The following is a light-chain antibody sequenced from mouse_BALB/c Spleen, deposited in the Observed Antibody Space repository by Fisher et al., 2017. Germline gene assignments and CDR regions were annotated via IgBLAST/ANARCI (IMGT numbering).Light chain of an antibody. CDR1: SSVSY. J-gene: IGKJ5*01. V-gene: IGKV4-57*01. Sequence: IVLTQSPAIMSASPGEKVTITCSASSSVSYMHWFQQKPGTSPKLWIYSTSSLASGVPARFSGSGSGTSYSLTISRMEAEDAATYYCQQRSSYPLTFGAGTELELK. CDR2: STS. CDR3: QQRSSYPLT.